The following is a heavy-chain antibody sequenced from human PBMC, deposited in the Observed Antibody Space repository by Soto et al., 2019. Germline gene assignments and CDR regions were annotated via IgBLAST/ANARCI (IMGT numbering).Heavy chain of an antibody. CDR3: ARRPIAAWKWNFDL. J-gene: IGHJ2*01. CDR2: IYYSGST. Sequence: SETLSLTCTVSGGSISSGSYYWDWIRQPPGKGLEWIGGIYYSGSTYYNPSLKSRVTISVDTSNNQFSLKLSSVTAADTAVYYCARRPIAAWKWNFDLWGRGTLVTAPQ. D-gene: IGHD6-6*01. CDR1: GGSISSGSYY. V-gene: IGHV4-39*01.